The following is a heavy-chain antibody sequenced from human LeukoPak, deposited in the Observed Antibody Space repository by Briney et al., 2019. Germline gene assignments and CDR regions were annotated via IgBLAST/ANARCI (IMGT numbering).Heavy chain of an antibody. CDR3: ARAGIPHFYYYMDV. D-gene: IGHD6-13*01. V-gene: IGHV7-4-1*02. Sequence: ASVKVSCKASGYTFTSYTINWVRQAPGQGLERMGWINTNTGNPTYAQGFTGRFVFSLDTSVSTAYLEISSLKAEDTAVYYCARAGIPHFYYYMDVWGKGTTVTVSS. CDR1: GYTFTSYT. J-gene: IGHJ6*03. CDR2: INTNTGNP.